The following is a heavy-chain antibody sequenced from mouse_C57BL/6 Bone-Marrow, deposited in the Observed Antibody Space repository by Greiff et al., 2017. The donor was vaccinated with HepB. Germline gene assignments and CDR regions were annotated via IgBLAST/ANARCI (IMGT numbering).Heavy chain of an antibody. D-gene: IGHD2-3*01. J-gene: IGHJ2*01. CDR3: ARYDGYSPFFDY. CDR2: IYPGDGDT. CDR1: GYAFSSSW. V-gene: IGHV1-82*01. Sequence: QVQLKQSGPELVKPGASVKISCKASGYAFSSSWMNWVKQRPGKGLEWIGRIYPGDGDTNYNGKFKGKATLTADKSSSTAYMQLSSLTSEDSAVYFCARYDGYSPFFDYWGQGTTLTVSS.